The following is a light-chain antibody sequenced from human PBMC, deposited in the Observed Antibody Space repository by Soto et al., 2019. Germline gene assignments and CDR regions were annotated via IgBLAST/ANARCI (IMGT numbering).Light chain of an antibody. CDR2: GPS. Sequence: ESVLTQSPGTLSLSPGERATLSCRASQRVSSSYLAWYQQKPGQAPRLLIYGPSSRATGIPDRFSGSGSGTDFPLAIRRLEPEDSAVYFCQQYGSSPPIFTFC. CDR3: QQYGSSPPIFT. CDR1: QRVSSSY. J-gene: IGKJ5*01. V-gene: IGKV3-20*01.